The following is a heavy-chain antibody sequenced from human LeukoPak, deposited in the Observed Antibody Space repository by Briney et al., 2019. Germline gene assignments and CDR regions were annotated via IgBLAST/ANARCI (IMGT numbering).Heavy chain of an antibody. D-gene: IGHD3-10*01. Sequence: GGSLRPSCAASGFTFSSHSMNWVRQAPGKGLEWVSFISSSSSYIYYADSVKGRFTISRDNAKNSLYLQMNSLRAEDTAVYYCARGEYGSGSYHIDYWGQGTLVTVSS. CDR2: ISSSSSYI. J-gene: IGHJ4*02. CDR1: GFTFSSHS. V-gene: IGHV3-21*01. CDR3: ARGEYGSGSYHIDY.